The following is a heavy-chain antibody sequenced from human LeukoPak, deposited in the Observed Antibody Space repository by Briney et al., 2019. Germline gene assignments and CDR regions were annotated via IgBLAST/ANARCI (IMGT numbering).Heavy chain of an antibody. CDR3: ARSQGGNYRYWYFDL. CDR1: GGSFSGYY. J-gene: IGHJ2*01. D-gene: IGHD1-26*01. V-gene: IGHV4-34*01. Sequence: PSETLSLTCAVYGGSFSGYYWSWIRQPPGKGLEWIGEINHSGSTNYNPSLKSRVKSRVTKSLDTSKNQFSLNLSSVTAVDTAVYYCARSQGGNYRYWYFDLWGRGTLVTVSS. CDR2: INHSGST.